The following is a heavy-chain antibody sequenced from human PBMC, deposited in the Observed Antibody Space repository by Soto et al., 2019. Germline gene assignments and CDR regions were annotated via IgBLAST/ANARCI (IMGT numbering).Heavy chain of an antibody. J-gene: IGHJ4*02. CDR2: IIPIFGTA. CDR3: ARGVGITGTWGAEFNY. CDR1: GGTFSSYA. V-gene: IGHV1-69*13. Sequence: SVKVSCKASGGTFSSYAISWVRQAPGQGLEWMGGIIPIFGTANYAQKFQGRVTITADESTSTAYMELSSLRSEDTAVYYCARGVGITGTWGAEFNYWGQGTLVTVSS. D-gene: IGHD1-20*01.